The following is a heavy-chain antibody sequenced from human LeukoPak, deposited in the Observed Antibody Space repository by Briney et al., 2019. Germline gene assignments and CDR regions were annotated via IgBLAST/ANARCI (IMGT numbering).Heavy chain of an antibody. V-gene: IGHV1-69*01. D-gene: IGHD3-22*01. J-gene: IGHJ3*02. CDR3: ARFTGYYLDPPAFDI. CDR2: IIPIFGTA. Sequence: GSSVKVSCKASGGTFSSYAISWVRQAPGQGLEWMGGIIPIFGTANYAQKFQGRVTITADESTSTAYMEPSSLRSEDTAVYYCARFTGYYLDPPAFDIWGQGTMVTVSS. CDR1: GGTFSSYA.